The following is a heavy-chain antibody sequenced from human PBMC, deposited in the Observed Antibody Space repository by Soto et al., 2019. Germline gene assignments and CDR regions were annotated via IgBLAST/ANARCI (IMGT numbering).Heavy chain of an antibody. CDR3: ARGPPEYSGYLHGGYFDC. CDR2: IYWDDDK. Sequence: QITLKESGPTVVNPTQTLPLTCTFSFFSLDTSGVGVGWIRQPPGKAVEWLALIYWDDDKHYNPSLKSRLTNSKDTSNNQVVLKMTNMDPVDTATYYCARGPPEYSGYLHGGYFDCWGQGTLVTVSS. D-gene: IGHD5-12*01. J-gene: IGHJ4*02. V-gene: IGHV2-5*02. CDR1: FFSLDTSGVG.